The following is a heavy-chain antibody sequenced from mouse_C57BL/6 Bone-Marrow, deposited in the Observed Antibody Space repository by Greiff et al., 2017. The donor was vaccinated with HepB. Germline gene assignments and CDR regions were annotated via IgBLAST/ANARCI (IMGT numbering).Heavy chain of an antibody. CDR1: GFSLTSYG. CDR2: IWSGGST. Sequence: VKVVESGPGLVQPSQSLSITCTVSGFSLTSYGVHWVRQSPGKGLEWLGVIWSGGSTDYNAAFISRLSISNDNSKSQVFFKMNSLQADDTAIYYCARNWDGCGSSSWFAYWGQGTLVTVSA. V-gene: IGHV2-2*01. D-gene: IGHD1-1*01. CDR3: ARNWDGCGSSSWFAY. J-gene: IGHJ3*01.